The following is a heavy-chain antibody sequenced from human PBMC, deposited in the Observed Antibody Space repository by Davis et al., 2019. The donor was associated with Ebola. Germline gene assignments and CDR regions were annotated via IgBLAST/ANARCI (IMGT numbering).Heavy chain of an antibody. Sequence: ASVPVSCKASGYTFTNYDINSVRQPTGQGLEWIGCINPNSGGTKYAEKFQGRVTMTRDTSISTAYMELSRLKGDDTAVYYCAGFPVGLVATIRDYWGQGTLVTVSS. D-gene: IGHD5-12*01. CDR1: GYTFTNYD. J-gene: IGHJ4*02. V-gene: IGHV1-2*02. CDR3: AGFPVGLVATIRDY. CDR2: INPNSGGT.